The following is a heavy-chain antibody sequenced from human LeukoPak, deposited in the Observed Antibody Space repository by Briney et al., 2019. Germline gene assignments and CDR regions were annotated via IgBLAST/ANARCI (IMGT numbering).Heavy chain of an antibody. CDR1: GHTFNDHD. D-gene: IGHD3-22*01. Sequence: ASVKVSCKASGHTFNDHDINWVRQATRQGLEWLGRMNPNSGNAAYAQKLQGRVTMTWDSPTHTAYLELIALRSDDTAVYFCAKSSGDYFFDYWGQGTLVTVSS. J-gene: IGHJ4*02. V-gene: IGHV1-8*01. CDR2: MNPNSGNA. CDR3: AKSSGDYFFDY.